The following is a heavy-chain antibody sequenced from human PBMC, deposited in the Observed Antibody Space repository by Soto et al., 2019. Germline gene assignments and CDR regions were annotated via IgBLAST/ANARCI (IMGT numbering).Heavy chain of an antibody. CDR2: IYYSGST. V-gene: IGHV4-59*01. Sequence: SETLSLTCTVSGGSISSYYWSWIRQPPGKGLEWIGYIYYSGSTNYNPSLKSRVTISVDTSKNQFSLKLSSVTAAGTAGYYCARFDFWSAYKTGFDYWGQGTLVTVSS. J-gene: IGHJ4*02. CDR1: GGSISSYY. D-gene: IGHD3-3*01. CDR3: ARFDFWSAYKTGFDY.